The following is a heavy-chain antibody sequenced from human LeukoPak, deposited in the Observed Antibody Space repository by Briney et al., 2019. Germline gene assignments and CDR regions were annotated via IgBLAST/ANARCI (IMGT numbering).Heavy chain of an antibody. CDR1: GFTFSSSE. J-gene: IGHJ4*02. CDR2: ISSSGSTI. CDR3: ARNLYGDYGGYFDY. V-gene: IGHV3-48*03. Sequence: PGGSLRLSCAASGFTFSSSEMNWVRQAPGKGLEWVSYISSSGSTIYYADSLRGRFTISRDNAKNSLYLQMNSLRAEDTAVYYCARNLYGDYGGYFDYWDQVTLVTVSS. D-gene: IGHD4-17*01.